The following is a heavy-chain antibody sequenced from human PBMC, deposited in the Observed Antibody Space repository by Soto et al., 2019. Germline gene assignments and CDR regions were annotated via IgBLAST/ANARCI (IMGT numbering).Heavy chain of an antibody. Sequence: ASVKVSCKASGYTSTSYAIHWLRQAPGQRLEWMGWINAGNGNTKYSQKFQGRFTITTNTSTSTAYMERRSLRFDDTAGDYWARDSGYSSRVWGQGTLVTVSS. CDR3: ARDSGYSSRV. CDR2: INAGNGNT. J-gene: IGHJ4*02. CDR1: GYTSTSYA. V-gene: IGHV1-3*01. D-gene: IGHD6-13*01.